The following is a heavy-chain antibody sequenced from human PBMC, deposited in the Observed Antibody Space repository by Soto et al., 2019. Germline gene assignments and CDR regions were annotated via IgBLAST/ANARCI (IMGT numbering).Heavy chain of an antibody. J-gene: IGHJ4*02. CDR2: ISGSGDSI. CDR3: AKRGGFVAFDY. Sequence: EVQLLESGGDLVQPGGSLRLSCAASGFTFSNYAMSWVRQAPGKGLEWVSLISGSGDSINYADSVKGRFTISRDNSKNTLYPQMNSLTAEDTAVYYCAKRGGFVAFDYWGQGTLVTVSS. D-gene: IGHD2-15*01. V-gene: IGHV3-23*01. CDR1: GFTFSNYA.